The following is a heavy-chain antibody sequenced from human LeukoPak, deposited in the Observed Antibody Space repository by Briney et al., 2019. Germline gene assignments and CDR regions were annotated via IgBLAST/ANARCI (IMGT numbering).Heavy chain of an antibody. J-gene: IGHJ4*02. CDR1: GFSFSSFG. CDR2: IRYDGSRK. D-gene: IGHD4-17*01. V-gene: IGHV3-30*02. CDR3: AKDYGDFGDSSSYLDH. Sequence: PGRSLRLSCAASGFSFSSFGMHWVRQAPGKGLEWVTSIRYDGSRKHYTDSVKGRFTISRDNSKNTLYLQMISLRDEDTAVYYCAKDYGDFGDSSSYLDHWGQGTLVTVSS.